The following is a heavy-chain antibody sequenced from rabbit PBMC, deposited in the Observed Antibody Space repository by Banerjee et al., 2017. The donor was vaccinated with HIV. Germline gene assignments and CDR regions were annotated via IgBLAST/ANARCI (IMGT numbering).Heavy chain of an antibody. D-gene: IGHD6-1*01. CDR3: TRASDYAGYAYDL. V-gene: IGHV1S40*01. CDR1: GFSFSSGYY. J-gene: IGHJ3*01. CDR2: IGAGSGST. Sequence: QSLEESGGDLVKPGASLTLTCTASGFSFSSGYYMCWVRQAPGKGLELIACIGAGSGSTYYASWAKGRFTISKTSSTTVTLQMTSLTAADTATYFCTRASDYAGYAYDLWGQGTLVTVS.